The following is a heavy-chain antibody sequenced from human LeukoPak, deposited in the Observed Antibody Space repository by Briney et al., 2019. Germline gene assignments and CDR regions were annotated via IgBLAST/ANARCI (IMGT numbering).Heavy chain of an antibody. CDR2: IYYSGST. Sequence: SETLSLTCTVSGGSISSYYWSWIRQPPGKGLEWIGYIYYSGSTNYNPSLKSRVTISVDTSENQFSLKLSSVTAADTAVYYCARRPAAAVWCHAFDIWGQGTMVTFSS. CDR1: GGSISSYY. J-gene: IGHJ3*02. V-gene: IGHV4-59*08. CDR3: ARRPAAAVWCHAFDI. D-gene: IGHD6-13*01.